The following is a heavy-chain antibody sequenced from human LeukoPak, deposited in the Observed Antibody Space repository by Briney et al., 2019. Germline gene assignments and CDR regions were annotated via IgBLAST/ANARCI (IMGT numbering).Heavy chain of an antibody. D-gene: IGHD3-9*01. CDR3: AKVLSEGYLPGYYNPYDS. Sequence: GGSLRLSCAASGFTFSSYAMNWVRQAPGKGLEWVSAISGSGGSTYYADSVKGRFTISRDNSKNTLYLQMNSLRAEDTAVYYCAKVLSEGYLPGYYNPYDSWGQGTLVTVSS. CDR1: GFTFSSYA. V-gene: IGHV3-23*01. CDR2: ISGSGGST. J-gene: IGHJ4*02.